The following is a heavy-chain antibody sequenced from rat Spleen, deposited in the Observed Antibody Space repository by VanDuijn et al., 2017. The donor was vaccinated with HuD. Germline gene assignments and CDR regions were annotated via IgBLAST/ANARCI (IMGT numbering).Heavy chain of an antibody. J-gene: IGHJ2*01. CDR3: ASQYGSDY. CDR1: GFTFSDYY. Sequence: EVQLVESDGGLVQPGRSLKLSCAASGFTFSDYYMAWVRQAPTKGLEWVATISYDGSSTYYRDSVKGRFTISRDNAKSTLYLQMDSLRSEDTATYYCASQYGSDYWGQGVMVTVSS. V-gene: IGHV5-29*01. D-gene: IGHD1-7*01. CDR2: ISYDGSST.